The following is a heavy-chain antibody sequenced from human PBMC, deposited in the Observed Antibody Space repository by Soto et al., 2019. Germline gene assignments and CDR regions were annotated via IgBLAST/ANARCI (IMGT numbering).Heavy chain of an antibody. D-gene: IGHD1-1*01. J-gene: IGHJ2*01. CDR1: GGSISSSY. Sequence: QVQLQESGPGLVKPSETLSLTCTVSGGSISSSYWSWIRQPPGKGLEWIGYINYSGSTNHNPSLKSRVTTSVDTSKNQFSLKLSSVTAADTSVYYCARVWTFHWYFDLWGRGTLVTVSS. CDR3: ARVWTFHWYFDL. V-gene: IGHV4-59*01. CDR2: INYSGST.